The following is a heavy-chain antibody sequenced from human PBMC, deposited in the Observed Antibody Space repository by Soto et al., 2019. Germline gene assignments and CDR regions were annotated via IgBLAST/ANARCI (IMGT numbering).Heavy chain of an antibody. CDR3: AREWGLLPYYVMNV. CDR1: GGSISSGGYY. Sequence: SETLSLTCTVSGGSISSGGYYWSWIRQHPGKGLEWIGYIYYSGRTKYNPSLQSRVTISVDTSKNDFSLNLSSVTAADTAVYFCAREWGLLPYYVMNVWGHGTAVTVSS. V-gene: IGHV4-61*03. D-gene: IGHD7-27*01. J-gene: IGHJ6*02. CDR2: IYYSGRT.